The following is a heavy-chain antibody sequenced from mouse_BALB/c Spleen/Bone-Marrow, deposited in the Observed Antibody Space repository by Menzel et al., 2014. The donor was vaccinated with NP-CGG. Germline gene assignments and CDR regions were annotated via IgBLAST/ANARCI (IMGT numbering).Heavy chain of an antibody. D-gene: IGHD1-1*01. CDR1: GYSFTGYF. V-gene: IGHV1-20*02. CDR3: ARGYYDSSSWFAY. Sequence: EVKLVESGPELVKPGASVKISCKASGYSFTGYFMNWVMQSHGKSLEWIGRINPYNGDTFYNQKFKGKATLTVDKSSSTAHMELRSRASEDSAVYYCARGYYDSSSWFAYWGQGTLATVSA. J-gene: IGHJ3*01. CDR2: INPYNGDT.